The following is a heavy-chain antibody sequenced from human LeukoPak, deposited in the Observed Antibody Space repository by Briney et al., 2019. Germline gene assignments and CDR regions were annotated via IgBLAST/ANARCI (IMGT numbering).Heavy chain of an antibody. D-gene: IGHD3-10*02. Sequence: GGSLRLSCAASGFIVSSNYMSWVRQAPGKGLEWVSVIYSDGSTYYADSVKGQFTISRDNSKNTLYLQMNSLRAEDTAVYYCAELGITMIGGVWGKGTTVTISS. J-gene: IGHJ6*04. V-gene: IGHV3-53*01. CDR3: AELGITMIGGV. CDR1: GFIVSSNY. CDR2: IYSDGST.